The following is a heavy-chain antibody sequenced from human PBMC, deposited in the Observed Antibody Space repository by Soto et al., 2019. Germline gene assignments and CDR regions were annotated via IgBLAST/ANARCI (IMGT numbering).Heavy chain of an antibody. CDR3: TTDSYMTTIVVRFDY. CDR2: IKSKLDGGTT. CDR1: GFTFTNAW. D-gene: IGHD3-22*01. J-gene: IGHJ4*01. Sequence: GGSLRLSCAASGFTFTNAWINWVRQAPGKGLEWVGRIKSKLDGGTTDLAASVKGRFAISRDDSTHMVYLQMTSLKTEDTAIYYCTTDSYMTTIVVRFDYWGHGTLVTVSS. V-gene: IGHV3-15*07.